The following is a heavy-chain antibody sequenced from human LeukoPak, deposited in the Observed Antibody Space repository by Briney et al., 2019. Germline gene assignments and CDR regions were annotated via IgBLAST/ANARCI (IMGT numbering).Heavy chain of an antibody. V-gene: IGHV4-4*07. CDR2: IYTSGST. CDR3: ARDGGVRGVNWFDP. D-gene: IGHD3-10*01. Sequence: SETLSLTCTVSGGSISSYYWSWIRQPARKGLEWIGRIYTSGSTNYNPSLKSRVTTSVDTSKNQFSLKLSSVTAADTAVYYCARDGGVRGVNWFDPWGQGTLVTVSS. J-gene: IGHJ5*02. CDR1: GGSISSYY.